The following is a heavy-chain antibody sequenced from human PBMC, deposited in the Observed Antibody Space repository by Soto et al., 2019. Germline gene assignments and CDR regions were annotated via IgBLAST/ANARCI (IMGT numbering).Heavy chain of an antibody. Sequence: GASVKVSCKASGYTFTRYGISWVRQAPGQGLEWMGWISGGNGDTNYAQQFQGRVSFTIDTSATTVYMQLRSLTSDDTAVYYCARDDSGFSGSHYIDYFNYWGQGALVTVSS. D-gene: IGHD1-26*01. CDR3: ARDDSGFSGSHYIDYFNY. CDR2: ISGGNGDT. CDR1: GYTFTRYG. J-gene: IGHJ4*02. V-gene: IGHV1-18*01.